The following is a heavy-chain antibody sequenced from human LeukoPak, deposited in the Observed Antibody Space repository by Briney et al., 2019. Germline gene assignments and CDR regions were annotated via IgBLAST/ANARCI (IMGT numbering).Heavy chain of an antibody. CDR3: ARGEWLRLSVVGGFDY. Sequence: SVKVSCKASGGTFSSYAISWVRQAPGQGLEWMGGIIPIFGTANYAQKFQGRVTITADESTSTAYMELSSLRSGDTAVYYCARGEWLRLSVVGGFDYWGQGTLVTVSS. D-gene: IGHD5-12*01. V-gene: IGHV1-69*13. J-gene: IGHJ4*02. CDR1: GGTFSSYA. CDR2: IIPIFGTA.